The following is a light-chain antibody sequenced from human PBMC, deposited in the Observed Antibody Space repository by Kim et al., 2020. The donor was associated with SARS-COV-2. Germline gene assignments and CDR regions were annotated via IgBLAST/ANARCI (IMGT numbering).Light chain of an antibody. CDR1: SLRSYY. J-gene: IGLJ2*01. Sequence: LGQTVRITFQGDSLRSYYATWSQQKPVQAPIVVIYGKTNRPSGIPDRFSGSSSGNTASLTITGTQAGDEADYYCNSRDSNDNVVFGGGTQLTVL. CDR3: NSRDSNDNVV. V-gene: IGLV3-19*01. CDR2: GKT.